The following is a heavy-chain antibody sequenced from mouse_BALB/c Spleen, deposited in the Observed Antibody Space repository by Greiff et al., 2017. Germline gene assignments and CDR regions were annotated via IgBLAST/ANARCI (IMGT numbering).Heavy chain of an antibody. J-gene: IGHJ2*01. CDR1: GFTFSSYG. CDR3: ARGGGSRTPHYFDY. D-gene: IGHD1-1*01. V-gene: IGHV5-6-3*01. CDR2: INSNGGST. Sequence: EVKLVESGGGLVQPGGSLKLSCAASGFTFSSYGMSWVRQTPDKRLELVATINSNGGSTYYPDSVKGRFTISRDNAKNTLYLQMSSLKSEDTAMYYCARGGGSRTPHYFDYWGQGTTLTVSS.